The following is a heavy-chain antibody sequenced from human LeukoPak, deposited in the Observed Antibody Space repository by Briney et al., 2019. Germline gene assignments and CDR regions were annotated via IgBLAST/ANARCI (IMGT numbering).Heavy chain of an antibody. CDR1: GFTFSNYN. D-gene: IGHD2-2*01. CDR3: SRGGCSSTSCKPGY. J-gene: IGHJ4*02. CDR2: ISSSSTYI. V-gene: IGHV3-21*06. Sequence: PGGSLRLSCAASGFTFSNYNMNWVRQAPGKGLEWVSSISSSSTYIYYADSVKGRFTISRDNAKYSPYLQMNSLRAEDTAVYYCSRGGCSSTSCKPGYWGQGTLVTVSS.